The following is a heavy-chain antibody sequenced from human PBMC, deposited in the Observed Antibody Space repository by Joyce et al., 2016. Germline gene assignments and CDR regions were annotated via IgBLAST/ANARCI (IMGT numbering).Heavy chain of an antibody. V-gene: IGHV1-69*01. CDR1: GDTFSSYG. CDR2: IIPISGPA. D-gene: IGHD4-11*01. CDR3: ATSATIVTSPYCHGMDV. Sequence: GQSGAEVKKPGSSVKVSCKASGDTFSSYGISWVRQAPGQGLEWMGVIIPISGPAKYAQKFQGRVTIIAAESTSTAYMVLSSLRSEDTAVYYCATSATIVTSPYCHGMDVWGQGTTVTVS. J-gene: IGHJ6*02.